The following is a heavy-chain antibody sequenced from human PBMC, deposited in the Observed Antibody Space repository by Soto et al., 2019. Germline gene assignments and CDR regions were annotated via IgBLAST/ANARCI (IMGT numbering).Heavy chain of an antibody. D-gene: IGHD7-27*01. V-gene: IGHV3-74*01. CDR1: GFTFRTYW. J-gene: IGHJ6*04. CDR2: IDNDGSST. Sequence: GGSLRLSCAASGFTFRTYWMQWVRQAPGKGLVWVSRIDNDGSSTNYADSVKGRFTISRDNAKDTLYLQMNSLRAEDTAVYYRAMGTMDVWGKGTTVTVSS. CDR3: AMGTMDV.